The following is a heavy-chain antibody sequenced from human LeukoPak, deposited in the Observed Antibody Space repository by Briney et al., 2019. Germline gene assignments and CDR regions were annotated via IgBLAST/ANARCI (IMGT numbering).Heavy chain of an antibody. Sequence: PSETLSLTCTVSGGSISPYYWSWIRQPAGKGLEWSGRAYSNGNTSYNPSLENRVTVSVDTSKNQFSLKLSSVTAADTAVYYCARDRGESGSGSYLSYWGQGTLVTVPS. CDR2: AYSNGNT. CDR3: ARDRGESGSGSYLSY. J-gene: IGHJ4*02. CDR1: GGSISPYY. D-gene: IGHD3-10*01. V-gene: IGHV4-4*07.